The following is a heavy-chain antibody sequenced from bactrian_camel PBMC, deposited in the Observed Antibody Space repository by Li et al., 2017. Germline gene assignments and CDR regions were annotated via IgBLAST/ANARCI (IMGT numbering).Heavy chain of an antibody. Sequence: ESGGGLVKSGESLRISCAGLGFTGRTFWMSWVRQAPGKGLEWVSLINSGDASTYYVDSVKGRFTISRDGAKTTFYLQMNSLKAEDTALYYCATPQYRTEATGGPRITPAYNYWGQGTQVTVS. CDR3: ATPQYRTEATGGPRITPAYNY. CDR2: INSGDAST. J-gene: IGHJ4*01. V-gene: IGHV3S25*01. D-gene: IGHD7*01. CDR1: GFTGRTFW.